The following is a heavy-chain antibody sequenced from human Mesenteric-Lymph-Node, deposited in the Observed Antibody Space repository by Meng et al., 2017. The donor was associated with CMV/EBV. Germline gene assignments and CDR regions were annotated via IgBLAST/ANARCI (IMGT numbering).Heavy chain of an antibody. Sequence: GSIRSDDYYWSWIRQPPGKGLEWIGYIFYSGSTYYNPSLKSRVTISVDTSKNQFSLKLSSVTAADTAVYYCARAIVVPAAIARFDPWGQGTLVTVSS. V-gene: IGHV4-30-4*08. J-gene: IGHJ5*02. CDR3: ARAIVVPAAIARFDP. D-gene: IGHD2-2*01. CDR1: GSIRSDDYY. CDR2: IFYSGST.